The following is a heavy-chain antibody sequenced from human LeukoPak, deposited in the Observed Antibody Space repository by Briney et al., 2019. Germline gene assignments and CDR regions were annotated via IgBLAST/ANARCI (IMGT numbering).Heavy chain of an antibody. Sequence: ASVKVSCKASGYTFTGYYMHWVRQAPGQGLEWMGWINPDNGATYYAQKFQGRLTMTRDTSITTAYMELSRLRSDDTAFYYCATDPGATTDTYFDPWGQGTLVTVSS. D-gene: IGHD1-1*01. CDR1: GYTFTGYY. V-gene: IGHV1-2*02. J-gene: IGHJ5*02. CDR2: INPDNGAT. CDR3: ATDPGATTDTYFDP.